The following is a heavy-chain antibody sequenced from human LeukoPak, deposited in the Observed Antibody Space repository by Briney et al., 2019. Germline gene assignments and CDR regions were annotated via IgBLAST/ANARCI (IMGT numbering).Heavy chain of an antibody. D-gene: IGHD6-6*01. V-gene: IGHV1-69*13. J-gene: IGHJ6*03. CDR3: ARGGYSWSSGVPYYYYMDV. CDR1: GGTFSSYA. CDR2: IIPIFGTT. Sequence: GASVKVSCXASGGTFSSYAITRVGLAPGQGLGWMGGIIPIFGTTNDAHKFQGKVTVNADECTSPPYMELRSPRSDDTAVYYCARGGYSWSSGVPYYYYMDVWGKGTTVTVSS.